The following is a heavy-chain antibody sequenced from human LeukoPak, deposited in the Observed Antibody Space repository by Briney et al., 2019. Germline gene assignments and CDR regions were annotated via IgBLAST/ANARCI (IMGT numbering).Heavy chain of an antibody. V-gene: IGHV3-66*02. D-gene: IGHD3-3*01. CDR2: IYSGGST. CDR1: GFTVSGNY. J-gene: IGHJ4*02. Sequence: GGSLRLSCAASGFTVSGNYMSWVRQAPGKGLEWVSVIYSGGSTYYADSVKGRFTISRDNSKNTLYLQMNSLRAEDTVVYYCARASYTNDFWSGYYDFDYWGQGTLVTVPS. CDR3: ARASYTNDFWSGYYDFDY.